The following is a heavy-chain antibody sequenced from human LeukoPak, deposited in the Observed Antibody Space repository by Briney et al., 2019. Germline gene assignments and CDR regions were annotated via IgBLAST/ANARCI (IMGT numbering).Heavy chain of an antibody. Sequence: GESLKISCKGSGYSFTSYWIGWVRQMPGKGLEWMGIIYPGDSDTRYSPSFQGQVTISADKSISTAYLQWSSLKASETAMYYCASLADYYGSGSQFDYWGQGTLVTVSP. CDR2: IYPGDSDT. CDR3: ASLADYYGSGSQFDY. D-gene: IGHD3-10*01. J-gene: IGHJ4*02. CDR1: GYSFTSYW. V-gene: IGHV5-51*01.